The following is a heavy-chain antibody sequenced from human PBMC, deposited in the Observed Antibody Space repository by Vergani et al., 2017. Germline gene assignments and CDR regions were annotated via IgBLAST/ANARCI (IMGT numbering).Heavy chain of an antibody. CDR1: GFTFDDYA. CDR2: ISWNSGSI. CDR3: AKDIREYGSGSYTFDY. D-gene: IGHD3-10*01. J-gene: IGHJ4*02. Sequence: EVQLVESGGGLVQPGRSLRLSCAASGFTFDDYAMHWVRQAPGKGLEWVSGISWNSGSIGYAESVKGRFTISRDNPKNSLYLQMNSLRAEDTALYYCAKDIREYGSGSYTFDYWGQGTLVTVSS. V-gene: IGHV3-9*01.